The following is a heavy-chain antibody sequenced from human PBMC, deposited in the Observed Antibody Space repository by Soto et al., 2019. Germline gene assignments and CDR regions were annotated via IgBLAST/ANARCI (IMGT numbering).Heavy chain of an antibody. CDR1: GYTFTGYY. V-gene: IGHV1-2*04. Sequence: QVQLVQSGAEVKKPGASVKVSCKASGYTFTGYYMHWVRQAPGQGLEWMGWINPNSGGPNYAQKFQGWVTRTXXTXIXKAYMELSRLRSDDTAVYYCARGGGLVQLWLLGMDVWGQGTTVTVSS. D-gene: IGHD5-18*01. J-gene: IGHJ6*02. CDR3: ARGGGLVQLWLLGMDV. CDR2: INPNSGGP.